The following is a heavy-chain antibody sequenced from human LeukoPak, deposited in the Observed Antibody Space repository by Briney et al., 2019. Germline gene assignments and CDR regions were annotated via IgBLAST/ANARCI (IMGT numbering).Heavy chain of an antibody. CDR3: AKRGGYSGYPDPLGMDV. CDR1: GFTFSSYA. V-gene: IGHV3-23*01. D-gene: IGHD5-12*01. Sequence: HPGGSLRLSCAASGFTFSSYAMSWVRQAPGKGLEWVSAISGSGGSTYYADSAKGRFTISRDNSKNTLYLQMNSLRAEDTAVYYCAKRGGYSGYPDPLGMDVWGQGTTVTVSS. J-gene: IGHJ6*02. CDR2: ISGSGGST.